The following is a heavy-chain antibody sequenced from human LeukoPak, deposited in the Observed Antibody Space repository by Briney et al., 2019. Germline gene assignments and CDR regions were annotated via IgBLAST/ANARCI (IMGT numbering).Heavy chain of an antibody. CDR2: ISSSGSTI. CDR3: AILWFGESNFDY. Sequence: GGSLRLSCAASGFTFSSYEMNWVRQAPGKGLEWVSYISSSGSTIYYADSVKGRFTISRDNAKNSLYLQMNSLRAEDTAVYYCAILWFGESNFDYWGQGTLVTVSP. CDR1: GFTFSSYE. J-gene: IGHJ4*02. D-gene: IGHD3-10*01. V-gene: IGHV3-48*03.